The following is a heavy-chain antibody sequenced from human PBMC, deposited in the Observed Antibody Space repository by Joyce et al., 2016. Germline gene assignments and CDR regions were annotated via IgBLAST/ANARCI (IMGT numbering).Heavy chain of an antibody. V-gene: IGHV3-33*01. D-gene: IGHD2-2*01. CDR3: SRDAGPSWGRQDY. CDR2: FGDDGIHI. Sequence: QVQLVESGGGVVQPGRSLRLSCTASGFTFSSYVRHWVREGPGNGLEWVARFGDDGIHIFYNDSLNGRFTISRDNSKNTLYLQMNSLRPEDTAVYYCSRDAGPSWGRQDYWGEGTLISVSS. J-gene: IGHJ4*02. CDR1: GFTFSSYV.